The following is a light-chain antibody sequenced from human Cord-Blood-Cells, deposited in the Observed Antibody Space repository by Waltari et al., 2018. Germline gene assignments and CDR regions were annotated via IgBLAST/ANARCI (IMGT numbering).Light chain of an antibody. J-gene: IGKJ1*01. CDR3: QQYNNWPPWT. V-gene: IGKV3-15*01. CDR2: GAS. Sequence: EIVMTQSPATLSVSPGERATLSCRASQSVSSNLAWHQQKPGEAPRLLSYGASTRATGIPARVSGSGSGTEFTLTISRRQSEDFAVYYCQQYNNWPPWTFGQGTKVEIK. CDR1: QSVSSN.